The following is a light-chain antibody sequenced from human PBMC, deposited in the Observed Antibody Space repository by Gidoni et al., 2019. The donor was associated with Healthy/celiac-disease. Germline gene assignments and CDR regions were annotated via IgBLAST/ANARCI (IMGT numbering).Light chain of an antibody. CDR1: KLGDKY. J-gene: IGLJ3*02. CDR3: QAWDSSAAVV. V-gene: IGLV3-1*01. Sequence: SYELTQPPSVSVSPGQTASITCSGDKLGDKYACWYQQKPGQSPVLVIYQDNKRPSGIPERFSSSNSGNTATLTISGTQAMDGADYYCQAWDSSAAVVFGGGTKLTVL. CDR2: QDN.